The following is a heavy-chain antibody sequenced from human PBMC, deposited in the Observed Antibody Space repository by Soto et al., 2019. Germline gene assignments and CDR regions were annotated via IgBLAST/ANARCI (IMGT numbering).Heavy chain of an antibody. CDR2: IYYSGST. V-gene: IGHV4-59*01. CDR3: ARVGGSSWWDYYYYGMDV. D-gene: IGHD6-13*01. J-gene: IGHJ6*02. Sequence: PSETLSLTCTVSGGSISSYYWSWIRQPPGKGLEWIGYIYYSGSTNYNPSLKSRVTISVDTSKNQFSLKLSSVTAADTAVYYCARVGGSSWWDYYYYGMDVWGQGTTVTVSS. CDR1: GGSISSYY.